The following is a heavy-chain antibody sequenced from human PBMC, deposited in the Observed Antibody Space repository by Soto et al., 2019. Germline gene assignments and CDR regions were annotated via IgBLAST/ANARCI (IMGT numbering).Heavy chain of an antibody. CDR3: ARDGRLRNRDYYYYGMDV. J-gene: IGHJ6*02. CDR2: IYYSGST. V-gene: IGHV4-31*03. CDR1: GGSISSGGYY. Sequence: NPSETLSLTCTVSGGSISSGGYYWSWIRQHPGKGLEWIGYIYYSGSTYYNPSLKSRVTISVDTSKNQFSLKLSSVTAADTAVYYCARDGRLRNRDYYYYGMDVWGQGTTVTVSS. D-gene: IGHD5-12*01.